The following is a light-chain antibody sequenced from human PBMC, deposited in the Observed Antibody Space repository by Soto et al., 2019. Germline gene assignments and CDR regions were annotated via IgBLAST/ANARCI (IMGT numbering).Light chain of an antibody. V-gene: IGKV3-20*01. Sequence: VLTPYPGTLSLSPGESATLSCRASQSVSNNYLAWYQQKPGQAPRLLIYGASNRATGIPDRFSGRGSGTDFTLTISRLEPEDFAVYYCQQYGSSGTFGQGSKA. CDR2: GAS. CDR3: QQYGSSGT. J-gene: IGKJ1*01. CDR1: QSVSNNY.